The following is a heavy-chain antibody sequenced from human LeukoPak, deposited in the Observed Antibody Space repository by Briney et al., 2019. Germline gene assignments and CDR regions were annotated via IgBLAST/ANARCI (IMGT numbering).Heavy chain of an antibody. J-gene: IGHJ6*04. CDR2: IKPSGGST. D-gene: IGHD4-17*01. CDR1: GYTFTSYY. CDR3: AREGSVTTPYYYYGMDV. Sequence: ASVKVSCKASGYTFTSYYMHWVRQAPGQGLEWMGIIKPSGGSTSYAQEFQGRVTMTRDTSTSTVYMELSSLRSEDTALYYCAREGSVTTPYYYYGMDVWGKGTTVTVSS. V-gene: IGHV1-46*01.